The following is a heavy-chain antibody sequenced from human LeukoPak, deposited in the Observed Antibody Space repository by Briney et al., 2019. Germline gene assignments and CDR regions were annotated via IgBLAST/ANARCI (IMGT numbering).Heavy chain of an antibody. CDR3: ARDSHYYNSSGYGGYWFDP. CDR1: GGSVSSSSYY. J-gene: IGHJ5*02. D-gene: IGHD3-22*01. CDR2: IYTSGST. V-gene: IGHV4-61*02. Sequence: PSQTLSLTCTVSGGSVSSSSYYWSWIRQPAGKGLEWIGRIYTSGSTNYNPSLKSRVTISVDTSKNQFSLKLSSVTAADTAVYYCARDSHYYNSSGYGGYWFDPWGQGTLVTVSS.